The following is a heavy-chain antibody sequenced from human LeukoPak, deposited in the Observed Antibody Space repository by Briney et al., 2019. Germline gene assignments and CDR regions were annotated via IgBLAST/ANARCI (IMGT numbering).Heavy chain of an antibody. CDR1: GYTFTGYY. Sequence: ASVKVSCKASGYTFTGYYMHWVRQAPGQGLEWKGWINPNSGGTNYAQKFQGRVTMTRDTSISTAYMELSRLRSDDTAVDYCARDSPLGSSSWDYWGQGTLVTVSS. D-gene: IGHD6-13*01. CDR2: INPNSGGT. J-gene: IGHJ4*02. CDR3: ARDSPLGSSSWDY. V-gene: IGHV1-2*02.